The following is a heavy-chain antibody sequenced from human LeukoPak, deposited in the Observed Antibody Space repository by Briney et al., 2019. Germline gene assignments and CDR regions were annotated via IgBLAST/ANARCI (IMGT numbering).Heavy chain of an antibody. V-gene: IGHV4-39*01. J-gene: IGHJ1*01. CDR3: ARPESSGSSGLQH. Sequence: SETLSLTCTVSGGSISSSSYYWGWIRQPPGKGLEWIGSIYYSGSTYYNPSLKSRVTISVDTSKNQFSLKLSSVAAADTAVYYCARPESSGSSGLQHWGQGTLVTVSS. CDR1: GGSISSSSYY. CDR2: IYYSGST. D-gene: IGHD3-10*01.